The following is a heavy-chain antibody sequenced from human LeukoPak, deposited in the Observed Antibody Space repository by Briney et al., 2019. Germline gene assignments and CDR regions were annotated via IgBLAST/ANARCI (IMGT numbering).Heavy chain of an antibody. CDR3: ARVTGDYGDYTSSDWFDP. D-gene: IGHD4-17*01. V-gene: IGHV3-48*01. CDR1: GFTFSSYS. J-gene: IGHJ5*02. CDR2: ISSSSSTI. Sequence: PGGSLRLSCAASGFTFSSYSMNWVRQAPGKGLEWVSYISSSSSTIYYADPVKGRFTISRDNAKNSLYLQMNSLRAEDTAVYYCARVTGDYGDYTSSDWFDPWGQGTLVTVSS.